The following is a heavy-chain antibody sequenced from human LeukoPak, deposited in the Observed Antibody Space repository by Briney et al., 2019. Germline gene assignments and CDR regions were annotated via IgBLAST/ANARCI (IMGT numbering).Heavy chain of an antibody. CDR1: GYTFTNYY. CDR3: ARSGSSTSCPRDY. J-gene: IGHJ4*02. Sequence: ASVKVSCKASGYTFTNYYMHWVRQAPGQGLEWMGIINPSGSNTSYAQKFQGRVTMTRDTSTSTVYMELSSLRSEDTAVYYCARSGSSTSCPRDYWGQGTLVTVDS. D-gene: IGHD2-2*01. CDR2: INPSGSNT. V-gene: IGHV1-46*01.